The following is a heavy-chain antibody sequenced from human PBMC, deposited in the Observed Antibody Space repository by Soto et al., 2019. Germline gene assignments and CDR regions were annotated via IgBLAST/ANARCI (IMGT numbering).Heavy chain of an antibody. CDR1: GFTLSTYG. CDR2: MSYDGTKE. J-gene: IGHJ4*02. V-gene: IGHV3-30*18. D-gene: IGHD6-13*01. CDR3: AKEYGSTWIDH. Sequence: QVELVEAGGGVVQPGRSLRLSCAASGFTLSTYGMHWVRQAPGKGLEWVAAMSYDGTKEYYADSVKGRFTISRDNSRNTLFLQLNSLRAEDTAVYYCAKEYGSTWIDHWGQGTLVTVSS.